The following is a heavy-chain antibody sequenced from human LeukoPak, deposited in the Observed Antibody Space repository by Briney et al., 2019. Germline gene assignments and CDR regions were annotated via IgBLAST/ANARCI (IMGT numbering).Heavy chain of an antibody. CDR1: GYSISSGYY. Sequence: PSETLSLTCTVSGYSISSGYYWGWIRQPPGKGLEWIGNIYESGYTSYNTSLKSRVTISIDTSKNQFSLKLTSVTAADTAVYYCARGPDDAFDIWGQGTMVTVSS. CDR3: ARGPDDAFDI. V-gene: IGHV4-38-2*02. CDR2: IYESGYT. J-gene: IGHJ3*02.